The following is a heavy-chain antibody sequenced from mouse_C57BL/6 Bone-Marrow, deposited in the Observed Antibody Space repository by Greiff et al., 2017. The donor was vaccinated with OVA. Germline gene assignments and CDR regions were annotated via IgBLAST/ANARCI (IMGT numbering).Heavy chain of an antibody. V-gene: IGHV5-4*01. CDR3: ARGTTFYAMDY. CDR1: GFTFSSYA. Sequence: EVQGVESGGGLVKPGGSLKLSCAASGFTFSSYAMSWVRQTPEKRLEWVATISDGGSYTYYPDNVKGRFTISRDNAKNNLYLQMSHLKSEDTAMYYCARGTTFYAMDYWGQGTSVTVSS. J-gene: IGHJ4*01. CDR2: ISDGGSYT. D-gene: IGHD6-1*01.